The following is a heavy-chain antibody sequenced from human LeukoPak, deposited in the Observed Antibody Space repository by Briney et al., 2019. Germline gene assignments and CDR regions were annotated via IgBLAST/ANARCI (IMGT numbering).Heavy chain of an antibody. CDR2: IYYSGST. Sequence: SETLSLTCTVSGGSISSSSYYWGWIRQPPGKGLEWIGSIYYSGSTYQNPSLKSRVTISVDTSKNQFSLKLSSVTAADTAVYYCAREGYSYGFGAFDIWGQGTMVTVSS. J-gene: IGHJ3*02. D-gene: IGHD5-18*01. CDR3: AREGYSYGFGAFDI. V-gene: IGHV4-39*07. CDR1: GGSISSSSYY.